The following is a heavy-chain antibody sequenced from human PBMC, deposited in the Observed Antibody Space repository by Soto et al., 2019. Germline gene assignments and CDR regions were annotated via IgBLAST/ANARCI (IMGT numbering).Heavy chain of an antibody. D-gene: IGHD2-2*01. V-gene: IGHV1-18*01. J-gene: IGHJ4*02. CDR3: ARGYTSFASCPLDF. Sequence: HVQLVRSGDEVMKPGASVKVSCKASGYIFSSFGIIWVRQVPGQGRERMGWINTYNGDTNYAQKIQGRVTMTTDTCTRTAYMELRTLISDDTAVYYCARGYTSFASCPLDFWGQGTLVTVSS. CDR2: INTYNGDT. CDR1: GYIFSSFG.